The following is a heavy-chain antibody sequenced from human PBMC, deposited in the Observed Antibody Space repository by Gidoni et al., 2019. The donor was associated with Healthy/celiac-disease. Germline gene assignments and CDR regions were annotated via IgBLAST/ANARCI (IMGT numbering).Heavy chain of an antibody. Sequence: LEWVSAISGSGGSTYYADSVKGRFTISRDNSKNTLYLQMNSLRAEDTAVYYCAKVPARPFPGIAAAGDDYWGQGTLVTVSS. V-gene: IGHV3-23*01. D-gene: IGHD6-13*01. J-gene: IGHJ4*02. CDR3: AKVPARPFPGIAAAGDDY. CDR2: ISGSGGST.